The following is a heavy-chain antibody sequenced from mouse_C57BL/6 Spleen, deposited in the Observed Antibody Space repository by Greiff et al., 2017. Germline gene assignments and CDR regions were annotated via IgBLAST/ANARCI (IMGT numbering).Heavy chain of an antibody. J-gene: IGHJ3*01. CDR2: IDPENGDT. Sequence: EVQLQQSGAELVRPGASVKLSCTASGFNIKDDYMHWVKQRPEQGLEWIAWIDPENGDTEYASKFQGKATITADTSSNTAYLQLSSLTSEDTAVYYCTTSYYYGSSPRFAYWGQGTLVTVSA. V-gene: IGHV14-4*01. CDR3: TTSYYYGSSPRFAY. CDR1: GFNIKDDY. D-gene: IGHD1-1*01.